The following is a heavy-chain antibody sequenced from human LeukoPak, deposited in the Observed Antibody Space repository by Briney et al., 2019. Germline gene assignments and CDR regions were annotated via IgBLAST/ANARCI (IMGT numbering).Heavy chain of an antibody. CDR2: ISSSSSYI. D-gene: IGHD5-24*01. J-gene: IGHJ3*02. CDR3: ARARDGYNVDAFDI. CDR1: GFTFSSYS. V-gene: IGHV3-21*01. Sequence: GSLRLSCAASGFTFSSYSMNWVRQAPGKGLEWVSSISSSSSYICYADSVKGRFTISRDNAKNSLYLQMNSLRAEDTAVYYCARARDGYNVDAFDIWGQGTMVTVSS.